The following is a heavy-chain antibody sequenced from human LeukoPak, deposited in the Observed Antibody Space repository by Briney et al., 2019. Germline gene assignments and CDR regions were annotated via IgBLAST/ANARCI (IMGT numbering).Heavy chain of an antibody. V-gene: IGHV1-2*02. Sequence: ASVKVSCKASGYTFTGYYMHWVRQAPGQGLEWMGWINPNSGGTSYAQKFQGRVTMTRDTSTSTVYMELSSLRSEDTAVYYCARVSSSSWSPHFDYWGQGTLVTVSS. CDR2: INPNSGGT. CDR1: GYTFTGYY. D-gene: IGHD6-13*01. J-gene: IGHJ4*02. CDR3: ARVSSSSWSPHFDY.